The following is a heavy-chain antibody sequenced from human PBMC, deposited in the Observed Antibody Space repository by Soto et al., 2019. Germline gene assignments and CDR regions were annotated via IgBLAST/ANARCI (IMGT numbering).Heavy chain of an antibody. CDR2: FYNNGNT. Sequence: PSEPLPLPCTVSGGSITNYYCSWIRQPPGKGLEWIGYFYNNGNTNYSPSLKSRVTISLDRPKTHFSLKLSSVTAADTAAYYCARLGVYYYSLWGQGTLVTVSS. CDR3: ARLGVYYYSL. CDR1: GGSITNYY. D-gene: IGHD3-10*01. J-gene: IGHJ1*01. V-gene: IGHV4-59*01.